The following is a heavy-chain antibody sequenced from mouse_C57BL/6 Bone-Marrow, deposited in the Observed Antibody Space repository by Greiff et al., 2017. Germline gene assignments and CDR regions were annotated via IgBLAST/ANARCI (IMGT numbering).Heavy chain of an antibody. J-gene: IGHJ3*01. Sequence: QVTLKESGPGILQPSQTLSLPCSFSGFSLNTFDMSVGWIRPPSGKGLEWLAPFWWDDDKYYNPALKSRLTISKDTSKNLVFLKIANVDTADTATYYCARGYYGSISWFAYWGQGTLVTVSA. CDR2: FWWDDDK. CDR3: ARGYYGSISWFAY. D-gene: IGHD1-1*01. V-gene: IGHV8-8*01. CDR1: GFSLNTFDMS.